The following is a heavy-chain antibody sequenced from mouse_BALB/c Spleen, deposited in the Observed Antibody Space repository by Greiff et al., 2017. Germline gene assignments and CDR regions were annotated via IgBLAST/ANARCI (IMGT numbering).Heavy chain of an antibody. V-gene: IGHV5-17*02. CDR1: GFTFSSFG. Sequence: EVHLVESGGGLVQPGGSRKLSCAASGFTFSSFGMHWVRQAPEKGLEWVAYISSGSSTIYYADTVKGRFTISRDNPKNTLFLQMTSLRSEDTAMYYCARWLPYYYAMDYWGQGTSVTVSS. D-gene: IGHD2-2*01. J-gene: IGHJ4*01. CDR3: ARWLPYYYAMDY. CDR2: ISSGSSTI.